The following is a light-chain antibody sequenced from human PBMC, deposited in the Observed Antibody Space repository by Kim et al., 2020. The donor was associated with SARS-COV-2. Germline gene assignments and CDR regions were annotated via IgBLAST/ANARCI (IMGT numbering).Light chain of an antibody. CDR1: SLRSYY. V-gene: IGLV3-19*01. Sequence: SSELTQDPAVSVALGQTVRITCQGDSLRSYYASWYQQKPGQAPVLVIYGKNNRPSGIPDRFSGSSSGNTASLTITGAQAEDEADYYCNSRDSSGNHPWVLGTGTKVTVL. CDR3: NSRDSSGNHPWV. CDR2: GKN. J-gene: IGLJ1*01.